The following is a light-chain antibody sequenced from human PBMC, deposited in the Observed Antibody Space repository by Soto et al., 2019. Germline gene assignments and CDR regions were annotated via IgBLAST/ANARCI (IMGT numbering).Light chain of an antibody. Sequence: QSVLTQPPSASGTPGHRVTISCSGSSSNIGSNTVSWYKQLPGTAPKLLIYSNNQRPSGVPDRFSGSKSGTSASLAISGLQSEDEADYYCAAWDDSLNGYVFGTGTKVTVL. J-gene: IGLJ1*01. CDR2: SNN. V-gene: IGLV1-44*01. CDR3: AAWDDSLNGYV. CDR1: SSNIGSNT.